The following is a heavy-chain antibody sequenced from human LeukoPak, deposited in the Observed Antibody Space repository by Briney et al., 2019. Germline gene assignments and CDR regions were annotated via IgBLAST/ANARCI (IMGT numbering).Heavy chain of an antibody. J-gene: IGHJ3*02. CDR1: GGTFSSYA. CDR2: IIPIFGTA. D-gene: IGHD6-13*01. CDR3: ARARGIAAAGAFDI. V-gene: IGHV1-69*06. Sequence: GASVKVSCKASGGTFSSYAISWARQAPGQGLEWMGGIIPIFGTANYAQKFQGRVTITADKSTSTAYMELSSLRSEDTAVYYCARARGIAAAGAFDIWGQGTMVTVSS.